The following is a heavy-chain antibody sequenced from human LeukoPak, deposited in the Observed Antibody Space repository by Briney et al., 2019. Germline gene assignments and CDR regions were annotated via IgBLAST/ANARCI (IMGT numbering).Heavy chain of an antibody. CDR1: GYTFTSYN. V-gene: IGHV1-46*01. J-gene: IGHJ4*02. CDR2: INPSGGST. CDR3: ARDRQGLDY. D-gene: IGHD6-6*01. Sequence: ASVKVSCKASGYTFTSYNMHWVRQAPGQGLEWMGIINPSGGSTSYAQKFQGRVAMTWDTSTSTVYMELSSLRSEDTAVYYCARDRQGLDYWGQGTLVTVSS.